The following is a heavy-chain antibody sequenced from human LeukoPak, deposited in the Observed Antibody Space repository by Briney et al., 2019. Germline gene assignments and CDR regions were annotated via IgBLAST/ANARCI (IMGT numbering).Heavy chain of an antibody. Sequence: SETLSLTCGVSGGAITNYYWNWIRQAPGKGLEWLGYIYYTGSTTYNPSVKSRITISLDTSKKQISLKLRSVTAADTAVYYCARASVEMATILYYYYYYYMDVWGKGTTVTVSS. V-gene: IGHV4-59*01. CDR3: ARASVEMATILYYYYYYYMDV. CDR1: GGAITNYY. J-gene: IGHJ6*03. D-gene: IGHD5-24*01. CDR2: IYYTGST.